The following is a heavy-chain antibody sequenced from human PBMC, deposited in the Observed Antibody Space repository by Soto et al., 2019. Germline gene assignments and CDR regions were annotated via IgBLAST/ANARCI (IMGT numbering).Heavy chain of an antibody. V-gene: IGHV3-23*01. D-gene: IGHD3-10*01. CDR1: GFSFGSYA. J-gene: IGHJ1*01. CDR2: ISGSDGKT. Sequence: VGSLRLSCAASGFSFGSYALSWVRQAPGKGLEWVSTISGSDGKTFYADSVKGRFSISRDTSQSTLYLQMNSLRADDTAMYYCARWSYLDFWGQGTRVTVSS. CDR3: ARWSYLDF.